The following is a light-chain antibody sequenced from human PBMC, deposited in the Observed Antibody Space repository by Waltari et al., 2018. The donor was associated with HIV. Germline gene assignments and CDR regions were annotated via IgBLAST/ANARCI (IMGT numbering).Light chain of an antibody. J-gene: IGLJ3*02. CDR1: SSNLGAGCD. V-gene: IGLV1-40*01. CDR2: GNT. Sequence: QSVLTQPPSVSGAPGQTVTISRAGSSSNLGAGCDVHWYQQPPGTVPKLLIPGNTNRPSVVPDRFSAFKSGTSASLAITGLQAEDEGDYYCQSYDSSLSGWVFGGGTKVTVL. CDR3: QSYDSSLSGWV.